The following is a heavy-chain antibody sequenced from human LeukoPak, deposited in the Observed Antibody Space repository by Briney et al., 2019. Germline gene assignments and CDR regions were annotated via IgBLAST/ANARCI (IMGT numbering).Heavy chain of an antibody. CDR2: IGSRGTYI. D-gene: IGHD3-22*01. CDR1: GFTFSNYR. V-gene: IGHV3-21*01. CDR3: ARGEGITMIVVVTPGEYDY. Sequence: GGSLRLSCAASGFTFSNYRMNWVRQAPGKGLEWVSSIGSRGTYIYYADSVKGRFTISRDNAKNSLYLQMNSLRAEDTAVYYCARGEGITMIVVVTPGEYDYWGQGTLVTVSS. J-gene: IGHJ4*02.